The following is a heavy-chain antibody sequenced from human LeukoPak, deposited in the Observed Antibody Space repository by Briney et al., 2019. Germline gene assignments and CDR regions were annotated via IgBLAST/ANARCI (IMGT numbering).Heavy chain of an antibody. J-gene: IGHJ4*02. D-gene: IGHD6-19*01. CDR1: GRSISSYY. V-gene: IGHV4-59*01. Sequence: IPSETLSLTCTVSGRSISSYYWSWIRQPPGKGVEWIGYINYSGSTNSNPSLKSRVTMSVDTSKNQFSLKPSSVTAADSAVYSCARGSGWYPYWGQGTLVTASS. CDR3: ARGSGWYPY. CDR2: INYSGST.